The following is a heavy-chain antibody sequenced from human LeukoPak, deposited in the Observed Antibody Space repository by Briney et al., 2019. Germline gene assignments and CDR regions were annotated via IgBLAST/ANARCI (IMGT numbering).Heavy chain of an antibody. V-gene: IGHV1-18*01. J-gene: IGHJ4*02. CDR2: ISAYNGNT. CDR3: ASISYGDYSFDY. Sequence: APVKVSCKASGYTFTSYGISWVRQAPGQGLEWMGWISAYNGNTNYAQKLQGRVTMTTDTSTSTAYMELRSLRSDDTAVYYCASISYGDYSFDYWGQGTLVTVSS. CDR1: GYTFTSYG. D-gene: IGHD4-17*01.